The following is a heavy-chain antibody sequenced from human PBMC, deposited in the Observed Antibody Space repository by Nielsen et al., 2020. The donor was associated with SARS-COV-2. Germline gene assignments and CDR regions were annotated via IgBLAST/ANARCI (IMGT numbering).Heavy chain of an antibody. V-gene: IGHV1-69*13. CDR1: GGTFSSYA. D-gene: IGHD6-19*01. CDR3: ARDRGSSGWYGAGASYYYYGMDV. J-gene: IGHJ6*02. CDR2: IIPIFGTA. Sequence: SVKVSCKASGGTFSSYAISWVRQAPGQGLEWMGGIIPIFGTANYAQKFQGRVTITADESTSTAYIELSSLRSEDTAVYYCARDRGSSGWYGAGASYYYYGMDVWGQGTTVTVSS.